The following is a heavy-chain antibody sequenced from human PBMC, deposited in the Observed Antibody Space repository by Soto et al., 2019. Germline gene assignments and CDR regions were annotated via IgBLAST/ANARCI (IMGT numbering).Heavy chain of an antibody. CDR2: IFFTGSA. J-gene: IGHJ3*02. D-gene: IGHD3-22*01. V-gene: IGHV4-61*01. CDR1: GGSVSTGSYD. CDR3: ARDLSAGRIVVTPGAFDI. Sequence: PSQTLSLTCTVSGGSVSTGSYDWSWIRQPRGKGLEWIGKIFFTGSAHYNPSLRNRVTMSVDTSKDQFSLTLTSVTAADTAVYYCARDLSAGRIVVTPGAFDIWGQGTMVTVS.